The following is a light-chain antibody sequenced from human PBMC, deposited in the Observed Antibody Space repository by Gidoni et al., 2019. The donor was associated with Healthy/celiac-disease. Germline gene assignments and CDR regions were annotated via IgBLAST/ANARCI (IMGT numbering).Light chain of an antibody. J-gene: IGKJ4*01. CDR2: KAS. CDR3: QQYSSYELT. Sequence: GDRVTITCRASQRISSWLAWYKQKPGKAPKLLIYKASSLESGVPSRFSGSGSGTEFTLTISSLQPDDFASYYCQQYSSYELTFGGGTKVEMK. CDR1: QRISSW. V-gene: IGKV1-5*03.